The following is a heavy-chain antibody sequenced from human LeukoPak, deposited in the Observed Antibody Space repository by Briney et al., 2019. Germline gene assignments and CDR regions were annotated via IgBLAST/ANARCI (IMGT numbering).Heavy chain of an antibody. CDR3: AKGRGSSWFTSSYSMDV. CDR2: ISGSGANT. D-gene: IGHD6-13*01. J-gene: IGHJ6*03. Sequence: GGSLRLSCAASGFTFSTYAMSWVRQAPGKGLEWVSTISGSGANTYYADSVRGRFTISRDNSKNTLYLQMNSLRAEDTAVYYCAKGRGSSWFTSSYSMDVWGKGTTVTVSS. V-gene: IGHV3-23*01. CDR1: GFTFSTYA.